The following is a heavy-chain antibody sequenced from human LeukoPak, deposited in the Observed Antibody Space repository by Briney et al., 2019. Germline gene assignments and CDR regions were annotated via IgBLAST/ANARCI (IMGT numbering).Heavy chain of an antibody. CDR1: GGSISSSSYY. V-gene: IGHV4-39*07. CDR3: ARGAAGDYTPQYLNWFDP. D-gene: IGHD4-17*01. CDR2: IYYSGST. J-gene: IGHJ5*02. Sequence: PSETLSLTCTVSGGSISSSSYYWGWIRQPPGKGLEWIGSIYYSGSTYYNPSLKSRVTISVDTSKNQFSLKLSSVTAADTAGYYCARGAAGDYTPQYLNWFDPWGQGTLVTVSS.